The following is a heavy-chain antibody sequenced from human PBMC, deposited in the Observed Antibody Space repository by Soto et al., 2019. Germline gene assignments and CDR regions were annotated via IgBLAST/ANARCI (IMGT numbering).Heavy chain of an antibody. J-gene: IGHJ4*02. CDR2: MSRSSRYI. CDR1: GFTFNGYS. V-gene: IGHV3-21*01. CDR3: ARDGGVAATLANYFDY. D-gene: IGHD2-15*01. Sequence: GGSLRLSCAASGFTFNGYSMNWVRQAPGKGLEWVSSMSRSSRYIYYADSVKGRFTISRDNAKNSVYLQMNSLRAEDTAVYYCARDGGVAATLANYFDYWGQGTLVTVSS.